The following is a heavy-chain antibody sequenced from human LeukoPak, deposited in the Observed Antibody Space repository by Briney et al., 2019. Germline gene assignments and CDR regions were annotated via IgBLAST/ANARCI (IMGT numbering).Heavy chain of an antibody. CDR1: GGSFSGYY. CDR2: INHSGSN. Sequence: SETLSLTCAVYGGSFSGYYWSWIRQPPGKGLEWIGEINHSGSNNYNPSLKSRVTISVDTSKNQFSLKLSSVTAADTAVYSCASLDCSSTSCYHDWFDPWGQGTLVTVSS. CDR3: ASLDCSSTSCYHDWFDP. D-gene: IGHD2-2*01. J-gene: IGHJ5*02. V-gene: IGHV4-34*01.